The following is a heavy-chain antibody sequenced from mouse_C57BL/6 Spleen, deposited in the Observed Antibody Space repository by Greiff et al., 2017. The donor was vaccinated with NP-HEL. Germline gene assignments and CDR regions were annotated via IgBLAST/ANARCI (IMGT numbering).Heavy chain of an antibody. V-gene: IGHV1-53*01. D-gene: IGHD1-1*01. CDR1: GYTFTSYW. Sequence: VQLQQPGTELVKPGASVKLSCKASGYTFTSYWMHWVKQRPGQGLEWIGNINPSNGGTNYNEKFKSKATLTVDKSSSTASMQLSSLTSEDSAVYYGARDYYGSVTWFAYWGQGTLVTVSA. CDR3: ARDYYGSVTWFAY. CDR2: INPSNGGT. J-gene: IGHJ3*01.